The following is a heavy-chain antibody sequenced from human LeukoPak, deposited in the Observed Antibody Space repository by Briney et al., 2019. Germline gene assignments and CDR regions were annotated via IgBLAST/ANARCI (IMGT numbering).Heavy chain of an antibody. CDR3: AIPGYRYGYPLDY. V-gene: IGHV1-2*04. CDR1: GYTFTGYY. D-gene: IGHD5-18*01. J-gene: IGHJ4*02. Sequence: ASVKVSCKASGYTFTGYYMHWVRQAPGQGLEWMGWINPNSGGTNYAQKFQGWVTMTRDTSISTAYMELRSLRSDDTAVYYCAIPGYRYGYPLDYWGQGTLVTVSS. CDR2: INPNSGGT.